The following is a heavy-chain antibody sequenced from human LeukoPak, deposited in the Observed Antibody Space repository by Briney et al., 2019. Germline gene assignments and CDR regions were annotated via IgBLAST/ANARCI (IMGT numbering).Heavy chain of an antibody. J-gene: IGHJ5*02. CDR3: ARGETMIS. CDR1: GGSFSGYY. CDR2: VYYTGST. Sequence: SETLSLTCAVYGGSFSGYYWNWIRQPPGKGLEWIGYVYYTGSTNYIPSLKSRVAISVDTSKNQFSLKLSSVTAADTAVYYCARGETMISWGQGTLVTVSS. V-gene: IGHV4-59*01. D-gene: IGHD1-26*01.